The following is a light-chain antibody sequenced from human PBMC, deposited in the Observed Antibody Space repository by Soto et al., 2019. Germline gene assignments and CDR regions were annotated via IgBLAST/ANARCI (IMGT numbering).Light chain of an antibody. V-gene: IGKV1-6*01. CDR3: LQDYSYPRT. CDR2: GAS. J-gene: IGKJ1*01. CDR1: QGIRND. Sequence: IQMTQSPSSLSASVGDRVTITCRASQGIRNDLGWYQQKPGKAPKLLIYGASRLQSGVPSRFSGSGSGTDFTLTITGLQPDDFGTYYCLQDYSYPRTFGQGTKVEIK.